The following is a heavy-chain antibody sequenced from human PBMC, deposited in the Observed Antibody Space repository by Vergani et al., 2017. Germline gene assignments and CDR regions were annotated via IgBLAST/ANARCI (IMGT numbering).Heavy chain of an antibody. CDR1: GYSFSNYW. CDR2: IYPGDSDT. V-gene: IGHV5-51*01. D-gene: IGHD2-21*01. CDR3: TRHVPCGDGACLHFDH. Sequence: EVQLVQSGAEVKKPGESLKISCKGSGYSFSNYWIVWVRQMPGKGLEWMGIIYPGDSDTRYSPSFQGQVTISADKSINTAYLQWSSLKGSDTAIYYCTRHVPCGDGACLHFDHWGQGTQVTVSS. J-gene: IGHJ4*02.